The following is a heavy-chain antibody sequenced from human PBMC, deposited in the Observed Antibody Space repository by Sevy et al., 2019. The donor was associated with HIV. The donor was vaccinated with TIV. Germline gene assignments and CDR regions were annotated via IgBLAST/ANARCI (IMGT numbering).Heavy chain of an antibody. J-gene: IGHJ4*02. CDR3: ARLRWDLVVVPGATPGCYFDS. V-gene: IGHV4-59*08. CDR1: GDSINTYY. CDR2: VSHSGNT. Sequence: SETLSLTCTVSGDSINTYYWSWIRQPPGKGLEWIGYVSHSGNTNYNPSLKSCVSMSVDTSTNQFSLKVKSVTAADTAVYYCARLRWDLVVVPGATPGCYFDSWGQGTLVTVSS. D-gene: IGHD2-2*02.